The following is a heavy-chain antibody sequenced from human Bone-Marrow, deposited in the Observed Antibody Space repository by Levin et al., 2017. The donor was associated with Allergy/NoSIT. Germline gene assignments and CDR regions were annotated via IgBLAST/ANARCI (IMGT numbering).Heavy chain of an antibody. CDR3: ARGIIGDVRVAHKEAFDI. Sequence: KAGGSLRLSCAASGFTFSNYNMHWVRQAPGKGLEWVSSISSSGSDMYYVDSVRGRFTISRDNAKNSLTLQMNSLRAEDTAVYYCARGIIGDVRVAHKEAFDIWGQGTMVSVSS. D-gene: IGHD2-8*02. CDR2: ISSSGSDM. J-gene: IGHJ3*02. CDR1: GFTFSNYN. V-gene: IGHV3-21*01.